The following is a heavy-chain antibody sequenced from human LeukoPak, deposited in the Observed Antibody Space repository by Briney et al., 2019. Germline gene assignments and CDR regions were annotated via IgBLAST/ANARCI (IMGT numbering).Heavy chain of an antibody. D-gene: IGHD1-26*01. V-gene: IGHV4-34*01. CDR3: ARVRLGRRAWFDP. CDR1: GGSFSGYY. CDR2: INHSGST. J-gene: IGHJ5*02. Sequence: SETLSLTCAVYGGSFSGYYWSWIRQPPGKGLEWTGEINHSGSTNYNPSLKSRVTISVDTSKNQFSLKLSSVTAADTAVYYCARVRLGRRAWFDPWGQGTLVTVSS.